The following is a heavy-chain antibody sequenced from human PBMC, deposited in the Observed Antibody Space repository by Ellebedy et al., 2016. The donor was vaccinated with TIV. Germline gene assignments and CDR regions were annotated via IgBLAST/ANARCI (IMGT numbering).Heavy chain of an antibody. V-gene: IGHV4-4*02. D-gene: IGHD6-19*01. CDR2: IYHSGSI. CDR3: ARIRYTRGWYAAFDI. Sequence: MPSETLSLTCAVSGGSINSNNWWSWVRQPPGRGLEWIGEIYHSGSINYNPSLKSRVTFSLDKSKSQFYLKLSSVTAADTAVYHCARIRYTRGWYAAFDIWGQGTMVIVSS. CDR1: GGSINSNNW. J-gene: IGHJ3*02.